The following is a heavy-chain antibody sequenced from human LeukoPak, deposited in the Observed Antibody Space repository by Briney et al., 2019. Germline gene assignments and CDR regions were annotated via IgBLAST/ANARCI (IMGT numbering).Heavy chain of an antibody. CDR2: IAYDGSNK. J-gene: IGHJ6*04. CDR3: ARTEFQTPISGLRYYYYGMDV. CDR1: GFTFSCYA. D-gene: IGHD3-10*01. V-gene: IGHV3-30*04. Sequence: PGRSLRLSCAASGFTFSCYAMHWVRQAPGKGLEWVAVIAYDGSNKYYADSVKGRFTISRDNSKNTLYLQMNSLRAEDTAVYYCARTEFQTPISGLRYYYYGMDVWGKGTTVTVSS.